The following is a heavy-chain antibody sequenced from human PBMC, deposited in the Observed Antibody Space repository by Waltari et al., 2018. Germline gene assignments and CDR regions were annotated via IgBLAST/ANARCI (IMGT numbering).Heavy chain of an antibody. V-gene: IGHV4-39*02. Sequence: QVQLQQWGAGLLKPSETLSLTCTVSGGSIRTSSYYWGWIRQPAGKGLEWIGTIDCSGSTYDNPTGRSRVTIAVDTSKKQLSLKMSSVTAADAAVYACARDPTQYSSGWYPYCDHGGQGTLVTVSS. CDR2: IDCSGST. D-gene: IGHD6-19*01. CDR1: GGSIRTSSYY. J-gene: IGHJ4*02. CDR3: ARDPTQYSSGWYPYCDH.